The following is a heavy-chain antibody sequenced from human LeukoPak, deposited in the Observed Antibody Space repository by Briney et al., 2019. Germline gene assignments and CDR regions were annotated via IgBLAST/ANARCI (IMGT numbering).Heavy chain of an antibody. Sequence: GASVKVSCKASGYTFTSYDINWVRQATGQGLEWMGWMNPNSGNTGYAQKFQGRVTMTRNTSISTAYMELSSLRSEDTAVYYCVRGSGPWAHDAFDIWGQGTMVTVSS. CDR2: MNPNSGNT. V-gene: IGHV1-8*01. D-gene: IGHD7-27*01. CDR1: GYTFTSYD. CDR3: VRGSGPWAHDAFDI. J-gene: IGHJ3*02.